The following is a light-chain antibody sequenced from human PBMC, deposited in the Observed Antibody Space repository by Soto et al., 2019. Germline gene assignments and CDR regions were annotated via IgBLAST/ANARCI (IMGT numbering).Light chain of an antibody. CDR3: QQYSDYPWT. Sequence: DIRLTQSPSTVSASVGDRVTITCRASQSINTWLAWYQQKPGKAPRVLIYDASSLQSGVPSRFSGSGSGTEFTLTISSLQPDDFATYYCQQYSDYPWTFGQGTKVEIK. CDR2: DAS. CDR1: QSINTW. J-gene: IGKJ1*01. V-gene: IGKV1-5*01.